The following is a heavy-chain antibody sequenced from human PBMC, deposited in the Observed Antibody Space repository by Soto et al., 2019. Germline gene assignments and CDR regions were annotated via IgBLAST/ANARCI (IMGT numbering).Heavy chain of an antibody. Sequence: QVQLVESGGGVVQPGRSLRLSCAASGFTFSSYGMHWVRQAPGKGLEWVAVIWYDGSNKYYADSVKGRFTISRDNSKNTLYRQMNSLRAEDTAVYYCARDSEVTGRSGSYYSYGMDVWGQGTTVTVSS. CDR2: IWYDGSNK. CDR3: ARDSEVTGRSGSYYSYGMDV. J-gene: IGHJ6*02. CDR1: GFTFSSYG. V-gene: IGHV3-33*01. D-gene: IGHD5-18*01.